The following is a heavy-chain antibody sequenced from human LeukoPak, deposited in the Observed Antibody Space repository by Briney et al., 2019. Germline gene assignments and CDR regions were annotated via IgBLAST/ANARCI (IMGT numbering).Heavy chain of an antibody. CDR3: TRVGRPLAPDY. D-gene: IGHD1-1*01. CDR2: IIPIFGTA. CDR1: GGTFSSYA. V-gene: IGHV1-69*05. J-gene: IGHJ4*02. Sequence: SVKVSCKASGGTFSSYAISWVRQAPGQGLEWMGMIIPIFGTANYAQKFQGRVTITTDESTSTAYMELSSLRSEDTAVYYWTRVGRPLAPDYWGQGTLVTVSS.